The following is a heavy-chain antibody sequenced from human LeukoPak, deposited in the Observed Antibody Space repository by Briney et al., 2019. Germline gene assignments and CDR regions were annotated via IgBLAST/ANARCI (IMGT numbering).Heavy chain of an antibody. V-gene: IGHV3-23*01. J-gene: IGHJ5*02. CDR3: AKDGDFWSGNNWFDP. Sequence: PGGSLRLSCAASGFTFSSYAMSWVRQAPGKGLEWVSAISGNGGSTYYADSVKGRFTISRDNSKNTLYLQMNSLRAEDTAVYYCAKDGDFWSGNNWFDPWGQGTLVTVSS. CDR2: ISGNGGST. D-gene: IGHD3-3*01. CDR1: GFTFSSYA.